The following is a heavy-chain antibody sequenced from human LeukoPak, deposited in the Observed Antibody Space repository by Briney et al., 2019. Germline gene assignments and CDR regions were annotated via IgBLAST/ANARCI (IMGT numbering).Heavy chain of an antibody. J-gene: IGHJ4*02. CDR3: ARVFSTMIVVVPGGWVDY. CDR1: GFKFDDYG. V-gene: IGHV3-20*04. D-gene: IGHD3-22*01. CDR2: INWNGDST. Sequence: GGSLRLSCRGSGFKFDDYGVTWVRQAPGKGLEWVSDINWNGDSTGYAHSVRGRFTISRDNSKNSVYLQMNSLRAEDTAVYYCARVFSTMIVVVPGGWVDYWGQGTLVTVSS.